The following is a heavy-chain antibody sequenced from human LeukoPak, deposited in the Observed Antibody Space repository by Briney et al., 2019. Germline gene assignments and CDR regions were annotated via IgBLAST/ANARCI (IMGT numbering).Heavy chain of an antibody. CDR3: ARVRGPNIVVVPAAMPENWFDP. CDR1: GGSFSGYY. J-gene: IGHJ5*02. Sequence: PSETLSLTCAVYGGSFSGYYWSWIRQPPGKGLEWIGSIYYHENTYYNSSLKSRVTISVDTSKNQFSLKLSSVTAADTAVYYCARVRGPNIVVVPAAMPENWFDPWGQGTLVTVSS. CDR2: IYYHENT. V-gene: IGHV4-34*01. D-gene: IGHD2-2*01.